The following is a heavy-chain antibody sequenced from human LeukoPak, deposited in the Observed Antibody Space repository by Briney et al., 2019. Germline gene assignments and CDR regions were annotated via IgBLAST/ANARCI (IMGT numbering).Heavy chain of an antibody. CDR3: ASAIAIPAWAFDL. Sequence: PSETLSLTCTVSGGSIRSYYWSWIRQPPGKGLEWIGYIYYSGSTNYNPSLKSRVTISVDTSKNQFSLKLNSVTAADTAVYYCASAIAIPAWAFDLGGQGTVVSASS. CDR1: GGSIRSYY. CDR2: IYYSGST. V-gene: IGHV4-59*01. J-gene: IGHJ3*01. D-gene: IGHD6-13*01.